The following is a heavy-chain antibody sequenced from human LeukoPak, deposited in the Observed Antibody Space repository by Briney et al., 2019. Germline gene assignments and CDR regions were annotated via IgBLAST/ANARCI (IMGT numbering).Heavy chain of an antibody. V-gene: IGHV4-59*01. CDR1: GGSISSYY. CDR2: IYYTGST. Sequence: SSETLSLTCTVSGGSISSYYWNWIRQPPGKGLEWIGYIYYTGSTNYNPSLKSRLTISLDTSKNQFSLKLSSVTAADTAVYYCAANWWGYFQHRGQGTLVTVSS. J-gene: IGHJ1*01. D-gene: IGHD2-8*02. CDR3: AANWWGYFQH.